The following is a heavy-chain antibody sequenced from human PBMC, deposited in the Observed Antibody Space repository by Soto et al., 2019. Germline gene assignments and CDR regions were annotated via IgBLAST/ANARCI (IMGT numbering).Heavy chain of an antibody. CDR2: INQDGSEK. D-gene: IGHD4-4*01. CDR1: GFTSRGYW. J-gene: IGHJ5*02. V-gene: IGHV3-7*01. Sequence: LRLSCAASGFTSRGYWMTWVRQAPGKGLEWVANINQDGSEKYYVDSVEGRFTISRDNAKDSLYLQMNSLRAEDTAIYYCARDFSNPRGRFDPWGQGTLVTVSS. CDR3: ARDFSNPRGRFDP.